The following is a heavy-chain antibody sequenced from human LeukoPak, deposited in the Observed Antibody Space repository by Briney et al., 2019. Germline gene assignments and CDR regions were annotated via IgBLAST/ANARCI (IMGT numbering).Heavy chain of an antibody. CDR3: ARHDSYIPY. V-gene: IGHV3-23*01. J-gene: IGHJ4*01. CDR1: GFTFNNYA. CDR2: ISDVEFST. D-gene: IGHD3-10*01. Sequence: QAGGSLTLSCAASGFTFNNYAMSWVRQAPGKGLEWVSGISDVEFSTYYTDSVKGRFTISRDNSKNTVYLQMNNLRTGDTAVYFCARHDSYIPYWGHGTLDTVSS.